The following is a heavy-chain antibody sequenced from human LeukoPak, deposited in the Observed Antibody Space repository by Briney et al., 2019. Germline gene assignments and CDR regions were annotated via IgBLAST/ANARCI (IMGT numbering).Heavy chain of an antibody. CDR3: VRRDNTGWNYFDY. V-gene: IGHV4-59*08. Sequence: SETLSLTCTVSGGSINSHYWSWIRQPPGKGLEWIGDIYYKGSTNSNPSLKSRVTISVDTSKNHLSLKLTSVLAADTAIYYCVRRDNTGWNYFDYWGQGILVTVSS. CDR1: GGSINSHY. CDR2: IYYKGST. J-gene: IGHJ4*02. D-gene: IGHD6-19*01.